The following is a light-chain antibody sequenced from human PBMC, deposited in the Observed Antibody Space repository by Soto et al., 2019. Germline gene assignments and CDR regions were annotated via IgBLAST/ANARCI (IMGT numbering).Light chain of an antibody. CDR2: DAS. Sequence: EIVLTQSPATLSLSPGERATLSCRASQSISVYLAWYQQKPGQAPRLLIYDASNRATGIPARFSGSGSGTDFTLTISSLEPEDFAVYYCQQRSIWSPITFGQGTRLAIK. CDR3: QQRSIWSPIT. V-gene: IGKV3-11*01. CDR1: QSISVY. J-gene: IGKJ5*01.